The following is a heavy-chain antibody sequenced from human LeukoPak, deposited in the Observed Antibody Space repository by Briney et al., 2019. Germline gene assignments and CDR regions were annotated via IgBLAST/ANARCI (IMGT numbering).Heavy chain of an antibody. CDR3: ARHHCYNTYPHNWSAG. CDR1: AYSISSGYY. Sequence: SETLSLNCAVSAYSISSGYYWGWIRQPPGKGLEWIGSFYRSRSNYYNPSVKSRVTITVDTSKHQLSLKLSSVADAAEAYYCCARHHCYNTYPHNWSAGWSQGTL. D-gene: IGHD5-24*01. V-gene: IGHV4-38-2*01. J-gene: IGHJ5*02. CDR2: FYRSRSN.